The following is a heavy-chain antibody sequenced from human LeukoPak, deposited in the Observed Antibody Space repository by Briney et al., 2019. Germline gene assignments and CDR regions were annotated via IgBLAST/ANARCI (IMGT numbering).Heavy chain of an antibody. CDR3: ASFPYYDSSGYYGY. CDR2: IYYSGST. Sequence: SETLSLTCTVSGGSISGSSYYWGWIRQPPGKGLEWIGSIYYSGSTYYNPSLKSRVTISVDTSKNQFSLKLSSVTAADTAVYYCASFPYYDSSGYYGYWGQGALVTVSS. CDR1: GGSISGSSYY. V-gene: IGHV4-39*07. J-gene: IGHJ4*02. D-gene: IGHD3-22*01.